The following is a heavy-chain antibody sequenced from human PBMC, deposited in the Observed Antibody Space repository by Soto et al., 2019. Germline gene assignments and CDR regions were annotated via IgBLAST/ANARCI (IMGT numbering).Heavy chain of an antibody. V-gene: IGHV4-4*01. Sequence: QVQLQESGPGLVKPSGTLSLTCAVSGGSISSSNWWSWVRQPPGKGLEWFGEIYHSGSTNYNPSLESRVTISVDKSKIQFSLKLSSVTAEGTAGYCCARVKASGVNFDYWGQGTLVTVSS. CDR1: GGSISSSNW. D-gene: IGHD3-10*01. CDR2: IYHSGST. J-gene: IGHJ4*02. CDR3: ARVKASGVNFDY.